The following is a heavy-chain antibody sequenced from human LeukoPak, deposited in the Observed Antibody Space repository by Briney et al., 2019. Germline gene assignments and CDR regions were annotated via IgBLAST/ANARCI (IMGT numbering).Heavy chain of an antibody. CDR3: ARDKLIAARPYAFDI. J-gene: IGHJ3*02. Sequence: SETLSLTCTVSGGSISSYYWSWIRQPPGKGLEWIGYIYYSGSTNYNPSLKSRVTISVDTSKNQFSLKLSSVTAADTAVYYCARDKLIAARPYAFDIWDQGTMVTVSS. D-gene: IGHD6-6*01. V-gene: IGHV4-59*01. CDR2: IYYSGST. CDR1: GGSISSYY.